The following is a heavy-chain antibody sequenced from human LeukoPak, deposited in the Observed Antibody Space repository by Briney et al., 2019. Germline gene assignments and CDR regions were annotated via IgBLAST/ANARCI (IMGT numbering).Heavy chain of an antibody. CDR2: ISSITSYI. D-gene: IGHD1/OR15-1a*01. CDR3: ASARGTSEHDY. V-gene: IGHV3-21*01. J-gene: IGHJ4*02. CDR1: GFTFSSYS. Sequence: GGSLRLSCAASGFTFSSYSMSWVRQAPGKGLEWVSSISSITSYIYSAASVQARFTISRDNAKNSLYLQMNSLRAEDTAVYYCASARGTSEHDYWGQGTLVTVSS.